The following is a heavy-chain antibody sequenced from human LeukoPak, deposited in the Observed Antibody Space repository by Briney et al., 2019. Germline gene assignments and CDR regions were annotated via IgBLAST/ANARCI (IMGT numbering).Heavy chain of an antibody. V-gene: IGHV1-2*02. CDR3: ARDRYLGIGPLDS. J-gene: IGHJ5*01. Sequence: ASVKVSCKASGYTFTGYYMHWVRQAPGQGLEWMGWINPNSGGTNYAQKFQGRVTMTRDTSISTAYMELSRLRSDDTAVYYCARDRYLGIGPLDSWGQGTLVTVSS. CDR1: GYTFTGYY. D-gene: IGHD1-1*01. CDR2: INPNSGGT.